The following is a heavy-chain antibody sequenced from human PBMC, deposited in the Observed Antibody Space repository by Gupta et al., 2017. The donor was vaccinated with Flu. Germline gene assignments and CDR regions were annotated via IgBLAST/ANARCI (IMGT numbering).Heavy chain of an antibody. V-gene: IGHV4-34*01. CDR3: ASLIWSGQGTFDI. D-gene: IGHD3-3*01. CDR2: INHSGST. J-gene: IGHJ3*02. CDR1: GGSFSGYY. Sequence: QVQLQQWGAGLLKPSETLSLTCAVYGGSFSGYYWSWIRQPPGKGLEWIGEINHSGSTNYNPSLKSRVTISVDTSKNQFSLKLSSVTAADTAVYYCASLIWSGQGTFDIWGQGTMVTVSS.